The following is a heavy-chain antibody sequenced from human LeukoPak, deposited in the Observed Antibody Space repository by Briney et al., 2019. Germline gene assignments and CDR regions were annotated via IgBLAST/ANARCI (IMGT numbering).Heavy chain of an antibody. CDR3: ARQVGYNLCYFDY. V-gene: IGHV4-34*01. J-gene: IGHJ4*02. CDR1: GGSFSGYY. D-gene: IGHD5-24*01. Sequence: SETLSLTCAVYGGSFSGYYWSWIRQPPGKGLEWIGEINHSGSTNYNPSPKSRVTISVDTSKNQFSLKLSSVTAADTAVYYCARQVGYNLCYFDYWGQGTLVTVSS. CDR2: INHSGST.